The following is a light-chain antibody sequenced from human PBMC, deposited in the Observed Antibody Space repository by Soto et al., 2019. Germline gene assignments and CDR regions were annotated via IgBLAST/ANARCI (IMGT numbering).Light chain of an antibody. CDR1: KLGNKY. Sequence: SYELTQPPSVSVSPGQTASITCSGDKLGNKYACWYQPKPGQSPVLVIYQDIKRPSGIPERFSGSNSGNTATLTISGTQAMDEADYYCQAWDSSTVVFGGGTKLTVL. J-gene: IGLJ2*01. V-gene: IGLV3-1*01. CDR2: QDI. CDR3: QAWDSSTVV.